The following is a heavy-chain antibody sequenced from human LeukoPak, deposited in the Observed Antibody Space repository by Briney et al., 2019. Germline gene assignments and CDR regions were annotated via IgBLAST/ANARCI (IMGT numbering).Heavy chain of an antibody. D-gene: IGHD3-22*01. CDR3: VRETTTEYYDSSGYYRQTEVFDA. CDR2: ISALNGNT. Sequence: ASVKVSCKASGYIFTSYGFAWVRQAPGQGLEWMGWISALNGNTNYAQKFQGRVTMTTDTSTSTAYMELRSLTSDDTAVYYCVRETTTEYYDSSGYYRQTEVFDAWGQGTMVTVSS. CDR1: GYIFTSYG. J-gene: IGHJ3*01. V-gene: IGHV1-18*01.